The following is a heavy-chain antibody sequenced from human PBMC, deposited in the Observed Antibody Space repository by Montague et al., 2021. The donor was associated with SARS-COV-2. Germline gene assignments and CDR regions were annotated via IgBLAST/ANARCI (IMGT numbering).Heavy chain of an antibody. J-gene: IGHJ6*02. CDR3: ARDRPESWRISPGLAGLFATLVHSASGMDV. CDR2: IQTSGTS. V-gene: IGHV4-61*09. D-gene: IGHD2-8*01. CDR1: GDSMTSASYF. Sequence: TLSLTCTVSGDSMTSASYFWTWIRQPAGKGLEWIGHIQTSGTSNYNPSLKGRVTMSTDTSKNQFSLELRSVTATDTAVYFCARDRPESWRISPGLAGLFATLVHSASGMDVWGQGTTVTVSS.